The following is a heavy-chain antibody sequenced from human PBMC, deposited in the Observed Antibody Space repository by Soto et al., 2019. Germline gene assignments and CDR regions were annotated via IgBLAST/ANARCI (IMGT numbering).Heavy chain of an antibody. J-gene: IGHJ3*02. CDR1: GYTFTSYD. Sequence: ASVKVSCKASGYTFTSYDMHCVRQAPGQGLEWMGIINPSGGSTSYAQKFQGRVTMTRDTSTSTVYMELSSLRSEDTAVSYCARVNYGDHGAFDIWGQGTMVTVSS. V-gene: IGHV1-46*01. CDR3: ARVNYGDHGAFDI. CDR2: INPSGGST. D-gene: IGHD4-17*01.